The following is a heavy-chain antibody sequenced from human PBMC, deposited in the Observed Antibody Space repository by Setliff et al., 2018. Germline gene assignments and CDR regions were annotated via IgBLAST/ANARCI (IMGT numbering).Heavy chain of an antibody. D-gene: IGHD2-21*01. CDR3: AKEYVVISFVRNSHQHYGMDV. Sequence: PSETLSLTCTVSGASLSSGSYYWSWIRQSAGKGLEWIGHIYTNGATSYSPSLKSRVSISADTSKNVLSLRLTSVTAADTAVYYCAKEYVVISFVRNSHQHYGMDVWG. V-gene: IGHV4-61*09. CDR2: IYTNGAT. CDR1: GASLSSGSYY. J-gene: IGHJ6*01.